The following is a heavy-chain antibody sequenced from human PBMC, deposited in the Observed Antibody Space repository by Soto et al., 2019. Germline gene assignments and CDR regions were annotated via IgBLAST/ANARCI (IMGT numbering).Heavy chain of an antibody. Sequence: GPSVKVSCKASGYTFSAFYMHWVRQAPGQGLEWMGWIDPNNGDTTYAQKFQGRVTMTRDTSISTVYLDLTRLTYDDTDLYYCVRFNFYDRRGNDSTLWGQGTLVTVSA. CDR1: GYTFSAFY. CDR3: VRFNFYDRRGNDSTL. J-gene: IGHJ4*02. D-gene: IGHD1-1*01. V-gene: IGHV1-2*02. CDR2: IDPNNGDT.